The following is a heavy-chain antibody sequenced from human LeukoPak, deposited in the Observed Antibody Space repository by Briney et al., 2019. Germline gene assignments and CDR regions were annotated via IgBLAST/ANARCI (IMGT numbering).Heavy chain of an antibody. CDR2: ITRSSTII. CDR3: ATDGAVTGD. D-gene: IGHD2-21*02. J-gene: IGHJ4*02. CDR1: GFTFSTNS. V-gene: IGHV3-48*04. Sequence: PGGSLRLSCAASGFTFSTNSMNWVRQAPGKGLEWLSYITRSSTIIYYADSVKGRFTISRDDAKNSLYLQMNSLRVEDTAVYYCATDGAVTGDWGQGTLVTVSS.